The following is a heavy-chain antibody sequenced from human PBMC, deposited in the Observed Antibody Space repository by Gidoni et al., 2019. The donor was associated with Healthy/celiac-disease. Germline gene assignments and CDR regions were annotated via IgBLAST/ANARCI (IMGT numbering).Heavy chain of an antibody. D-gene: IGHD6-19*01. J-gene: IGHJ4*02. CDR2: ISWDGGST. V-gene: IGHV3-43*01. CDR3: AKDRLSRWLVSSPGSFDY. Sequence: EVQLVESGGVVVQPGGSLRLSCAASGFTFDDYTMHWVRQAPGKGLEWVSLISWDGGSTYYADSVKGRFTISRDNSKNSLYLQMNSLRTEDTALYYCAKDRLSRWLVSSPGSFDYWGQGTLVTVSS. CDR1: GFTFDDYT.